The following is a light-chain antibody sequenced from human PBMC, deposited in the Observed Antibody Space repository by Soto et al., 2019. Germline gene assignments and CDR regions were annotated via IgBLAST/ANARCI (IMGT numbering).Light chain of an antibody. CDR1: QSISSW. CDR3: QQYNSYSQIT. V-gene: IGKV1-5*01. J-gene: IGKJ4*01. Sequence: DIQMTQSPSTLSASVGDRVTITCRASQSISSWLAWYQQKPGKSPKLLIYDASSLESGVPSRFSGSGSGTEFTLTISSLQPDDFATYYCQQYNSYSQITFVGGTKVEIK. CDR2: DAS.